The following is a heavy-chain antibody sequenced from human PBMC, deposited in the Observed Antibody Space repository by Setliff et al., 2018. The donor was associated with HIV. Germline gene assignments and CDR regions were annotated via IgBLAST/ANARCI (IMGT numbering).Heavy chain of an antibody. D-gene: IGHD2-15*01. V-gene: IGHV1-2*02. CDR2: INPNSGGT. J-gene: IGHJ5*02. CDR1: GYTFTSYG. CDR3: ARVRYCSGGSCYGGEYWFDP. Sequence: ASVKVSCKASGYTFTSYGISWVRQAPGQGLEWMGWINPNSGGTNYVQKFQGRVTMTRDTSTSTVYMELSSLRSEDTAVYYCARVRYCSGGSCYGGEYWFDPWGQGTRVTVSS.